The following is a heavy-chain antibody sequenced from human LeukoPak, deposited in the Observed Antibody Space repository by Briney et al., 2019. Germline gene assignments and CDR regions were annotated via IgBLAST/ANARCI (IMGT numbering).Heavy chain of an antibody. CDR2: INVDGSST. D-gene: IGHD3-22*01. V-gene: IGHV3-74*03. CDR3: ASDYDSGWF. Sequence: GGSLRLSCAASGLTFTNYWMHWVRQVPGKGLVWVSRINVDGSSTKYADSVKGRFTISRDNAKNTLHLQMNSLRAEDTAVYYCASDYDSGWFRGQGTLVTVSS. J-gene: IGHJ4*02. CDR1: GLTFTNYW.